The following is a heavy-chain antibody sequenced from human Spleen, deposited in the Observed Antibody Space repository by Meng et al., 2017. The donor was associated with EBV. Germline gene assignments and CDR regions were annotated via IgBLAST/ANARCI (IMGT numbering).Heavy chain of an antibody. J-gene: IGHJ4*02. CDR3: ARGNGDYGDHIFSVHFDY. CDR2: INHSGST. D-gene: IGHD4-17*01. Sequence: QGQPQQWGAGLLKPSEPLSLTFAVYGGSFSGYYWSWIRQPPGKGLEWIGEINHSGSTNYNPSLKSRVTISVDTSKNQFSLKLSSVTAADTAVYYCARGNGDYGDHIFSVHFDYWGQGTLVTVSS. CDR1: GGSFSGYY. V-gene: IGHV4-34*01.